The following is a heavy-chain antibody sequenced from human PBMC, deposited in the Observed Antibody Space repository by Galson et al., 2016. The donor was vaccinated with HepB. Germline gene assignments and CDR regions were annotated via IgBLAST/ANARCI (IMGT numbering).Heavy chain of an antibody. V-gene: IGHV4-30-2*01. J-gene: IGHJ4*02. CDR2: IYHSGST. CDR1: GGSISSTGYS. D-gene: IGHD5-18*01. CDR3: ARAVDAAMVPDIYFEY. Sequence: TLSLTCTVSGGSISSTGYSWSWIRQPPGKGLEWIGDIYHSGSTHYNPSLKSRVTILKDRSKNHFSLRLNSVTAADTAVYYCARAVDAAMVPDIYFEYWGQGSLVTVSS.